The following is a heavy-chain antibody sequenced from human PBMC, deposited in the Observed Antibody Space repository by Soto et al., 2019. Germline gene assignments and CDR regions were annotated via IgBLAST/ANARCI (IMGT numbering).Heavy chain of an antibody. D-gene: IGHD2-2*01. CDR2: INHSGST. CDR3: ARVVPAAMVDY. Sequence: SETLSLTCAVYGGSFSGYYWSWIRQPPGKGLEWIGEINHSGSTNYNPSLKSRVTISVDTSKNQFSLKLSSVTAADTAVYYCARVVPAAMVDYWGQGTLVTVSS. V-gene: IGHV4-34*01. J-gene: IGHJ4*02. CDR1: GGSFSGYY.